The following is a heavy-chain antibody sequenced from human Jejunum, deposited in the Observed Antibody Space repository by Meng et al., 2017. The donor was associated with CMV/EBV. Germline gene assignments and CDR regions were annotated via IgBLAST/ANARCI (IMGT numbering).Heavy chain of an antibody. J-gene: IGHJ4*02. V-gene: IGHV4-34*01. CDR3: APGFRSWSGSYSS. CDR2: ITHSGST. CDR1: GAPFSGY. D-gene: IGHD1-26*01. Sequence: QVHLQAGGPGLLKPSETLSLTCGVYGAPFSGYWSWVRQPPGKGLEWIGEITHSGSTNYNVSLKSRVTISIDTSKNQFSLKLSSVTATDTAVYYCAPGFRSWSGSYSSWGQGTLVTVSS.